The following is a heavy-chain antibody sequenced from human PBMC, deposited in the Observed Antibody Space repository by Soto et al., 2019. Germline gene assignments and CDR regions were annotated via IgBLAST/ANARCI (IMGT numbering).Heavy chain of an antibody. CDR3: AHSPRIAAAFDAFDI. CDR1: GFSLSTSGVG. Sequence: QITLKESGPTLVKPTQTLTLTCTFSGFSLSTSGVGVGWIRQPPGKALEWLALIYWDDDKRYSPSLKSRLTITKDTSKNQVVLTMTNMDPVDSATYYCAHSPRIAAAFDAFDIWGQGTMVTVSS. CDR2: IYWDDDK. V-gene: IGHV2-5*02. D-gene: IGHD6-13*01. J-gene: IGHJ3*02.